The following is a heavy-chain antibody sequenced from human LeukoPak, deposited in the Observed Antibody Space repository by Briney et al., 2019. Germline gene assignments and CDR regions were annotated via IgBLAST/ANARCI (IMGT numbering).Heavy chain of an antibody. CDR2: AYYTGST. CDR3: ARARVDYGDYLD. J-gene: IGHJ4*02. V-gene: IGHV4-39*07. Sequence: SETLSLTCTVSGDSISNSHYYWGWIRQPPGKGLEWIGSAYYTGSTYYNPSLKTRVTISVDTSKNQFSLKLSSVTAADTAVYYCARARVDYGDYLDWGQGTLVTVSS. D-gene: IGHD4-17*01. CDR1: GDSISNSHYY.